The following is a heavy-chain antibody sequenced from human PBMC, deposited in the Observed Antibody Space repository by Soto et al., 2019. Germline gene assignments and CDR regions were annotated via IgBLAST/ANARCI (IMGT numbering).Heavy chain of an antibody. J-gene: IGHJ4*02. Sequence: QVQLVESGGGVVQPGRSLRLSCAASGFTFSSYGMHWVRQAPGKGLEWVAVIWYDGSNKYYADSVKGRFTISRDNSKNTLYLQMNSLRAEDTAVYYCARSLAYCGGDCYYGYFDYWGQGTLVTVSS. D-gene: IGHD2-21*02. CDR3: ARSLAYCGGDCYYGYFDY. V-gene: IGHV3-33*01. CDR1: GFTFSSYG. CDR2: IWYDGSNK.